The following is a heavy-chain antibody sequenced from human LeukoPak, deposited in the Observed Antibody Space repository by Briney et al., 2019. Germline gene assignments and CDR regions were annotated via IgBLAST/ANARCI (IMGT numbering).Heavy chain of an antibody. V-gene: IGHV3-48*01. D-gene: IGHD2-15*01. CDR3: ARAPTVLVGYCSASCQADY. CDR1: GFTFSSYS. Sequence: PGGSLRLSCAASGFTFSSYSMNWVRQAPGKGLEWVSYISSSSSTIYYADSVKGRFTISRDNAKNSLYLQMNSLRAEDTAVYYCARAPTVLVGYCSASCQADYWGQGTLVTVSS. J-gene: IGHJ4*02. CDR2: ISSSSSTI.